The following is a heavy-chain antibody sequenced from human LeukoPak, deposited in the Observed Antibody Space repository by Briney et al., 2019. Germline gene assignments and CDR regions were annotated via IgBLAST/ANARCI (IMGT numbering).Heavy chain of an antibody. V-gene: IGHV4-59*01. CDR2: MYYGGST. CDR1: GNSISTYY. D-gene: IGHD5-12*01. CDR3: ARGVAGYGPYDY. J-gene: IGHJ4*02. Sequence: KPPETLSLTCTVSGNSISTYYWSWIRQPPEKRLELIDYMYYGGSTNYNPSLKSRVTISLDTPKNQFSLRLNSVTAADTAVYYCARGVAGYGPYDYWGQGTLVTVSS.